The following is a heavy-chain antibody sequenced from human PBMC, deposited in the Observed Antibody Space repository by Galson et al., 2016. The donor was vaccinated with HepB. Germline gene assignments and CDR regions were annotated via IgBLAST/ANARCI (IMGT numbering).Heavy chain of an antibody. J-gene: IGHJ5*02. D-gene: IGHD2-8*01. CDR1: GHIFTTYF. CDR2: INPSGRGT. Sequence: SVKVSCKASGHIFTTYFMHWVRQAPGQGLEWMGMINPSGRGTTYAQKFQGRVTITRDTSTSTVYMDLGSLRSEDTAVYYCARGRRFCTKGVCFTHDWFDPWGQGTLVTVSS. V-gene: IGHV1-46*03. CDR3: ARGRRFCTKGVCFTHDWFDP.